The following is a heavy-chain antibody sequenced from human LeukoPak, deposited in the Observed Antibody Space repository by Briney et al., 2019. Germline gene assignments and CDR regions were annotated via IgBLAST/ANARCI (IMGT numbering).Heavy chain of an antibody. Sequence: ASVKVSCKASGGTFSSYAISWVRQAPGQGLEWMGGIIPIFGTANYAQKFQGRVTITADKSTSTAYMELSSLRSEDTAVYYCARVLLWGNDAFDIWGQGTMVTVSS. CDR3: ARVLLWGNDAFDI. J-gene: IGHJ3*02. CDR2: IIPIFGTA. D-gene: IGHD2-2*01. V-gene: IGHV1-69*06. CDR1: GGTFSSYA.